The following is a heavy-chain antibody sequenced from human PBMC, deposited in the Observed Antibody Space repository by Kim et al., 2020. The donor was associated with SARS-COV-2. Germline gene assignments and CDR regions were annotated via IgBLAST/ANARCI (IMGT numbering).Heavy chain of an antibody. J-gene: IGHJ4*02. CDR2: INPNSGGT. CDR3: AREEITADYDILTGYPIDY. CDR1: GYTFTGYY. D-gene: IGHD3-9*01. V-gene: IGHV1-2*06. Sequence: ASVKVSCKASGYTFTGYYMHWVRQAPGQGLEWMGRINPNSGGTNYAQKFQGRVTMTRDTSISTAYMELSRLRSDDTAVYYCAREEITADYDILTGYPIDYWGQGTLVTVSS.